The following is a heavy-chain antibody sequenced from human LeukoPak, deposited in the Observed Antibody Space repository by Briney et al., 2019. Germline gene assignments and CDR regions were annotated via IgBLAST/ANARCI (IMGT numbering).Heavy chain of an antibody. Sequence: GGSLRLSCAASEFTFSSYSMNWVRQAPGKGLEWVGRTGNKANSYTTEYAASVKGRFTISRDDSKNSLYLQMSSLKTEDTAVYYCAREVGITAYFDYWDQGTLVTVSS. V-gene: IGHV3-72*01. CDR2: TGNKANSYTT. CDR1: EFTFSSYS. J-gene: IGHJ4*02. CDR3: AREVGITAYFDY. D-gene: IGHD1-26*01.